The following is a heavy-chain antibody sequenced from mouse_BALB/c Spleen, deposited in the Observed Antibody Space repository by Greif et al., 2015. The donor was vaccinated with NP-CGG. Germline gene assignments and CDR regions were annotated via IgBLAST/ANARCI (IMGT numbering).Heavy chain of an antibody. D-gene: IGHD1-1*01. V-gene: IGHV5-17*02. CDR1: GFTFSSFG. CDR2: ISSGSSTI. CDR3: AALRLFAY. Sequence: EVQGVESGGGLVQPGGSRKLSCAASGFTFSSFGMHWVRQAPEKGLEWVAYISSGSSTIYYADTVKGRFTISRDNPKNTLFLQMTSLRSEDTAMYYCAALRLFAYWGQGTLVTVSA. J-gene: IGHJ3*01.